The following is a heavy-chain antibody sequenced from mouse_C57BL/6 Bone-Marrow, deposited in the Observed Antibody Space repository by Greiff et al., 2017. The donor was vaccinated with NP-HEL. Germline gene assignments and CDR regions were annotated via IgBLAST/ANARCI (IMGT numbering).Heavy chain of an antibody. D-gene: IGHD1-1*01. CDR1: GYTFTSYW. V-gene: IGHV1-7*01. J-gene: IGHJ2*01. CDR3: ARYHYGSYFDY. CDR2: INPSSGYT. Sequence: QVHVKQSGAELAKPGASVKLSCKASGYTFTSYWMHWVKQRPGQGLEWIGYINPSSGYTKYNQKFKDKATLTADKSSSTAYMQLSSLTYEDSAVYYCARYHYGSYFDYWGQGTTLTVSS.